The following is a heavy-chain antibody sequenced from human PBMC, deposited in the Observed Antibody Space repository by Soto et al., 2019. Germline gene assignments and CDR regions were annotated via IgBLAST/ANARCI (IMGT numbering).Heavy chain of an antibody. CDR1: GFSLITGGVG. CDR2: IYWDEDK. V-gene: IGHV2-5*02. J-gene: IGHJ3*02. Sequence: QITLKESGPTLVKPTQTLTLTCTFSGFSLITGGVGVGWIRQPPGKALEWLALIYWDEDKRYSPSLKSRLSITKGTSENQVVLTMTNMDLVDTATYYCAHRRAARGALTPDASDMWGQGTMVTVSS. CDR3: AHRRAARGALTPDASDM. D-gene: IGHD3-10*01.